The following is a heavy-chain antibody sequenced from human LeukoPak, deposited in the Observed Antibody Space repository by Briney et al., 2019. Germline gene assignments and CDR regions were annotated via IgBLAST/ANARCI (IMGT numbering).Heavy chain of an antibody. CDR2: IYSTGLT. V-gene: IGHV4-39*01. D-gene: IGHD2-15*01. CDR1: GGSISSSSYY. CDR3: VRGSAGFDY. J-gene: IGHJ4*02. Sequence: SETLSLTCTVSGGSISSSSYYWGWIRQPPGKGLEWIGSIYSTGLTYYNSSLKSRVTISVDTSKNQFSLRLTSMTAADTAVYYCVRGSAGFDYWGQGTLLSVSS.